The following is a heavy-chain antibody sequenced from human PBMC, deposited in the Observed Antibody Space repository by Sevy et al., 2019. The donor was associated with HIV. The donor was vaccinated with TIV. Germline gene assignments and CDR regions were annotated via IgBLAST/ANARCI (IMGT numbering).Heavy chain of an antibody. CDR1: GYTFTSYG. J-gene: IGHJ6*02. Sequence: ASVKVSCKASGYTFTSYGISWVRQAPGQGLEWMGWISAYNGNTNYAQMLQGRVTMTTDTSTSTAYMELRSLRSDDTAVYYCARDLPTIFGAADYYYYGMDVWGQGTTVTVSS. V-gene: IGHV1-18*01. CDR3: ARDLPTIFGAADYYYYGMDV. CDR2: ISAYNGNT. D-gene: IGHD3-3*01.